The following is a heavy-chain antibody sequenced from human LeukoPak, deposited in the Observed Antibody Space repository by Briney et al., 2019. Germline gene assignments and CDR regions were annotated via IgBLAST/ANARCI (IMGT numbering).Heavy chain of an antibody. CDR3: ARVGYDFWSGYSDCWFDP. CDR1: GDSFTTYY. D-gene: IGHD3-3*01. V-gene: IGHV4-59*01. CDR2: IYYSGST. Sequence: SETLSLTCSLSGDSFTTYYWSWLRQPPGKGLEWIGYIYYSGSTNYNPSLETRVTISIDRPKNQFSLKLASVTAADTAVYYCARVGYDFWSGYSDCWFDPWGQGTLVTVSS. J-gene: IGHJ5*02.